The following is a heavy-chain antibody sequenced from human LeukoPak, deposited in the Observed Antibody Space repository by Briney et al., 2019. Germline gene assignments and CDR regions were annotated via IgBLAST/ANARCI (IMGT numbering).Heavy chain of an antibody. CDR2: IYYSGST. J-gene: IGHJ3*02. V-gene: IGHV4-59*08. Sequence: SETLSLTCPVSGVSISNYFRRWIRQPPRRGRAWIGYIYYSGSTNYNPSLKSRVTISVDTSKNQFSLKLSSVTAADTAVYYCARWGLNDVVVVVAATRDGAFDIWGQGTMVTVSS. CDR3: ARWGLNDVVVVVAATRDGAFDI. CDR1: GVSISNYF. D-gene: IGHD2-15*01.